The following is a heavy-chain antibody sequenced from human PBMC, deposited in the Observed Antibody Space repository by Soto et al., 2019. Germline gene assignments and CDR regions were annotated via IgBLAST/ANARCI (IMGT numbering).Heavy chain of an antibody. D-gene: IGHD3-22*01. V-gene: IGHV3-30*18. J-gene: IGHJ4*02. Sequence: LRLSCAASGFTFSSYGMHWVRQAPGKGLEWVAVISYDGSNKYYADSVKGRFTISRDDSKNTLYLQMNSLRAEDTAVYYCAKDLPGYYDSSGPFDYWGQGTLVTVSS. CDR2: ISYDGSNK. CDR3: AKDLPGYYDSSGPFDY. CDR1: GFTFSSYG.